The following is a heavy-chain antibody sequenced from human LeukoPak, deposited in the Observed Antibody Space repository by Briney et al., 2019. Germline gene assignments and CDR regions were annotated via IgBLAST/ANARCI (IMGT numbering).Heavy chain of an antibody. Sequence: GGSLRLSCAASGFTFSSYVMSWVRQAPGKGLEWVSGISGSGGSTYYADSVKGRFTISRDNAKNSLYLQMNSLRGEDTAVYYCARGYYYYVMDVWGQGTTVTVSS. CDR3: ARGYYYYVMDV. CDR2: ISGSGGST. J-gene: IGHJ6*02. V-gene: IGHV3-23*01. CDR1: GFTFSSYV.